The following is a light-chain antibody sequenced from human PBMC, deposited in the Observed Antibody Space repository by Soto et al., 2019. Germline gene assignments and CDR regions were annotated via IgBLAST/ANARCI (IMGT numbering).Light chain of an antibody. CDR2: GAS. CDR3: QLYNRNTWS. J-gene: IGKJ1*01. V-gene: IGKV1-5*01. CDR1: QSVGTW. Sequence: DIQMTQSPSTLSASVGGRVTITCRASQSVGTWVAWYQQKPGKAPKLLIYGASNLESGVPSRFSGSGSWTEFTLTITTLQPDDFATYFCQLYNRNTWSFGPGTQVDI.